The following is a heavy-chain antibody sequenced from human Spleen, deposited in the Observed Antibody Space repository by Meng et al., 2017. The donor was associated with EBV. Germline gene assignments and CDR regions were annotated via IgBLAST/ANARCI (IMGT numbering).Heavy chain of an antibody. CDR1: GGSFSDYY. CDR3: ARGDDYRYAY. J-gene: IGHJ4*02. Sequence: QVLLQQWGAGLLKPSETLSLTCAVYGGSFSDYYWSWIRQPPGKGLEWIGEIDHRGSPNYNPSLMSRVTISLDTSRNHFSLELTSVTDADTAVYYCARGDDYRYAYWGQGTLVTVSS. D-gene: IGHD3-16*01. CDR2: IDHRGSP. V-gene: IGHV4-34*01.